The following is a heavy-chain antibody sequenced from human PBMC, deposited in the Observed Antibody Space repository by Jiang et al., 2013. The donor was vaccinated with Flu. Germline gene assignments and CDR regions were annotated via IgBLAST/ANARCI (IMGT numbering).Heavy chain of an antibody. CDR1: GFTFSDYY. Sequence: VQLVESGGGLVKPGGSLRLSCAASGFTFSDYYMSWIRQAPGKGLEWVSYISSSGSTIYYADSVKGRFTISRDNAKNSLYLQMNSLRAEDTAVYYCARDHNLIVVVPAANYGMDVWGQGTTVTVSS. CDR3: ARDHNLIVVVPAANYGMDV. CDR2: ISSSGSTI. J-gene: IGHJ6*02. D-gene: IGHD2-2*01. V-gene: IGHV3-11*04.